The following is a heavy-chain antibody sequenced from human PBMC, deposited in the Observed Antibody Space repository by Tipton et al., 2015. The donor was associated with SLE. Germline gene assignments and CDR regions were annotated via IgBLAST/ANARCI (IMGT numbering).Heavy chain of an antibody. CDR2: ISYDGSNK. Sequence: SLRLSCAASGFTVSNNYMNWVRQAPGKGLEWVAVISYDGSNKYYADSVKGRFTISRDNSKNTLYLQMNSLRAEDTAVYYCAKDQVAGWELPPEYFQHWGQGTLVTVSS. J-gene: IGHJ1*01. CDR1: GFTVSNNY. CDR3: AKDQVAGWELPPEYFQH. D-gene: IGHD1-26*01. V-gene: IGHV3-30*18.